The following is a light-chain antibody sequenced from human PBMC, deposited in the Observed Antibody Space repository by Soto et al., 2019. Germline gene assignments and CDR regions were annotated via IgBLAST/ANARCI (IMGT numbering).Light chain of an antibody. V-gene: IGKV3-15*01. CDR2: GAS. CDR1: QSVSSN. J-gene: IGKJ1*01. CDR3: QQYNNWPPR. Sequence: EIVMTQSPATLSVSPGERATLSCRASQSVSSNLAWYQQKPRQAPRLLIYGASTRATGIPARFSGSGSGTEFTLTISSLQSEDFAVYYCQQYNNWPPRFGQGTKVEIK.